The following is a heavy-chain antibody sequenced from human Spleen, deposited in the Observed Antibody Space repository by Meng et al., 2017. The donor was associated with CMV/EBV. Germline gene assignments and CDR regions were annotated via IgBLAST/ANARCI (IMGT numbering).Heavy chain of an antibody. D-gene: IGHD3-22*01. CDR1: SY. CDR3: AGDIRGGGYYYESSGDMPLYY. CDR2: INSSGSTT. Sequence: SYRGWIRPAPGKGLEWVSYINSSGSTTYYADSVKGRFTISRVNAKNSLYLQMSSLRTEDTAVYYCAGDIRGGGYYYESSGDMPLYYWGQGTLVTVSS. J-gene: IGHJ4*02. V-gene: IGHV3-11*01.